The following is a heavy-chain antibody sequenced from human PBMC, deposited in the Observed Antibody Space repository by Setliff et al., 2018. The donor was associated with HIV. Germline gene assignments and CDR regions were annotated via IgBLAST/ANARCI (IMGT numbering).Heavy chain of an antibody. CDR2: IWYDGSNK. CDR3: AKDSSGGDRKASAFDI. J-gene: IGHJ3*02. Sequence: GGSLRLSCAASGFTFSSFGMHWVRQAPGMGLEWVAVIWYDGSNKKYEESVKGRFTISRGNSKNTLYLQMDSLRAEDTAVYYCAKDSSGGDRKASAFDIWGQGTLVTVSS. D-gene: IGHD2-21*02. CDR1: GFTFSSFG. V-gene: IGHV3-33*06.